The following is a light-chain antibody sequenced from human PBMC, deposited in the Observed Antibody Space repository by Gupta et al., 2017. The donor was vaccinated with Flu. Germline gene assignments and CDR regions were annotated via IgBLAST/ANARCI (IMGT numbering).Light chain of an antibody. V-gene: IGLV1-44*01. J-gene: IGLJ2*01. CDR3: EAWDDSLNAGV. CDR2: GDN. CDR1: SSNIGSYT. Sequence: QSVLPQPPSASGTPGQRVTISCSGSSSNIGSYTVNWYQQLPGTAPKLLIYGDNQRPSGVPDRFSGSKSGASASLAISGLQSADEADYYCEAWDDSLNAGVFGGGTKLTVL.